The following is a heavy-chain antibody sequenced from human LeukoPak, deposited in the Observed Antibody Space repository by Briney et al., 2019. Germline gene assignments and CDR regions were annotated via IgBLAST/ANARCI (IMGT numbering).Heavy chain of an antibody. Sequence: GGSLRLSCAASGFTFSSYSMNWVRQAPGKGLEWVSSISSSSSYIYYADSVKGRFTISRDNSKNTLYLQMNSLRAEDTAVYYCARDGVATIRYYYYYMDVWGKGTTVTVSS. CDR3: ARDGVATIRYYYYYMDV. CDR2: ISSSSSYI. V-gene: IGHV3-21*01. CDR1: GFTFSSYS. J-gene: IGHJ6*03. D-gene: IGHD5-12*01.